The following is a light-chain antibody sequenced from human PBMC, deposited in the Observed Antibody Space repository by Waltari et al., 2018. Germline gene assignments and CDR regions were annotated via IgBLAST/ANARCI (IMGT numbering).Light chain of an antibody. J-gene: IGLJ2*01. CDR2: GKN. V-gene: IGLV3-19*01. CDR1: SLRLYS. Sequence: SSELSQDPAVSVALGQTVRITCQGDSLRLYSASWGRQKPGQSPVLLIYGKNNRPSGIPDRFSASSSGNTASLTISGARAEDEGDYYCNTREISGDVVFGGGTKLTVL. CDR3: NTREISGDVV.